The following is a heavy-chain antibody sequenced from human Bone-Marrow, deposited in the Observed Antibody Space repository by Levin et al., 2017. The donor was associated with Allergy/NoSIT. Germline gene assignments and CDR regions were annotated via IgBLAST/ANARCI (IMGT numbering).Heavy chain of an antibody. CDR3: AREIGGYCSGGNCLRPHYYFDF. D-gene: IGHD2-15*01. CDR2: ISAYSGNT. V-gene: IGHV1-18*01. CDR1: GYTFTTYG. Sequence: ASVKVSCKVFGYTFTTYGVSWVRQAPGQGLEWMGWISAYSGNTHYEEKFQDRVTMTTETSTSTAYMELRSLRSDDTAVYYCAREIGGYCSGGNCLRPHYYFDFWGQGTLVTVSS. J-gene: IGHJ4*02.